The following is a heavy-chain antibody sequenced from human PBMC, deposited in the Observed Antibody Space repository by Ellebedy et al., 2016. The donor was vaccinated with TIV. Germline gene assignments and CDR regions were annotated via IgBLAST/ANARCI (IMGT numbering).Heavy chain of an antibody. D-gene: IGHD3-10*01. CDR1: GFTFDDYA. J-gene: IGHJ5*02. V-gene: IGHV3-9*01. Sequence: GGSLRLXCAASGFTFDDYAMHWVRQAPGKGLEWVSGISWNSGSIGYADSVKGRFTISRDNAKNSLYLQMNSLRTEDTAVYYCTRDAPFNGDQPHLDGSGTWGQGALVTVSS. CDR2: ISWNSGSI. CDR3: TRDAPFNGDQPHLDGSGT.